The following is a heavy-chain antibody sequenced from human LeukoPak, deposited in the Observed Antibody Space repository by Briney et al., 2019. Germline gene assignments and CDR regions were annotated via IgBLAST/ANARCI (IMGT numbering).Heavy chain of an antibody. CDR1: GFTFSSYA. D-gene: IGHD3-10*01. CDR2: IWYDGSNK. V-gene: IGHV3-33*08. CDR3: ARGSGNYYTRFDY. Sequence: GSLRLSCAASGFTFSSYAMSWVRQAPGKGLEWVAVIWYDGSNKYYADSVKGRFTIPRDNSKNTLYLQMNSLRAEDTALYYCARGSGNYYTRFDYWGQGTLVTVSS. J-gene: IGHJ4*02.